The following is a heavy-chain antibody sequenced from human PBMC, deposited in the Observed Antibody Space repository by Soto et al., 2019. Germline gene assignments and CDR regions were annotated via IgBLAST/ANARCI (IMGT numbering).Heavy chain of an antibody. D-gene: IGHD2-21*01. CDR2: IYSDGST. CDR3: ATERGPTYYFDY. Sequence: PGGSLRLSCAASGFTVSSKYMSWVRQAPGKGLEWVSVIYSDGSTYYADSVKGRFTISRDNSKNTLYLQMNSLRAEDTAVYYCATERGPTYYFDYWGQGTLVPVSS. V-gene: IGHV3-53*01. CDR1: GFTVSSKY. J-gene: IGHJ4*02.